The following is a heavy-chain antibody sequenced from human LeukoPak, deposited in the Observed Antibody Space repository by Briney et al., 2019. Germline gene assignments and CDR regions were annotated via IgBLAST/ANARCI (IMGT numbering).Heavy chain of an antibody. J-gene: IGHJ4*02. CDR2: IYYSGST. Sequence: KPSETLSLTCTVSGGSISSYYWSWIRQPPGKGLEWIGYIYYSGSTNYNPSLKSRVTISVDTSKNQFSLKLSSVTAADTAVYYCARVDGWGTIDYWGQGTLVTVSS. CDR1: GGSISSYY. V-gene: IGHV4-59*01. CDR3: ARVDGWGTIDY. D-gene: IGHD3-10*01.